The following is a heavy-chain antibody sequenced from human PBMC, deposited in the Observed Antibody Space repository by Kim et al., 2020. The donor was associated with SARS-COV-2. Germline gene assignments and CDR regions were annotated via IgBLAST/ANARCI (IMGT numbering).Heavy chain of an antibody. CDR3: ARGYNWNDVIDY. V-gene: IGHV1-69*13. J-gene: IGHJ4*02. CDR2: IIPIFGTA. D-gene: IGHD1-20*01. CDR1: GGTFSSYA. Sequence: SVKVSCKASGGTFSSYAISWVRQAPGQGLEWMGGIIPIFGTANYAQKFQGRVTITADESTSTAYMELSSLRSEDTAVYYCARGYNWNDVIDYWGQGTLVTVSA.